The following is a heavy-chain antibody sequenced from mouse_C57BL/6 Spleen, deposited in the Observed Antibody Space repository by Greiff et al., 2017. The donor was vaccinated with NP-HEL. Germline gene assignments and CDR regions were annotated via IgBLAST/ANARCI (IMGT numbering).Heavy chain of an antibody. V-gene: IGHV1-81*01. CDR1: GYTFTSYG. D-gene: IGHD1-1*02. J-gene: IGHJ4*01. CDR2: IYPRSGNT. CDR3: AEDYDYAMDY. Sequence: QVQLKESGAELARPGASVKLSCKASGYTFTSYGISWVKQRTGQGLEWIGEIYPRSGNTYYNEKFKGKATLTADKSSSTAYMELRSLTAEDSAVYFCAEDYDYAMDYWGQGTSVTVSS.